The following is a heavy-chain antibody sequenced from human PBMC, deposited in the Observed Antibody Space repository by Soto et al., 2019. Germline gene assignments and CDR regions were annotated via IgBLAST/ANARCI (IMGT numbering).Heavy chain of an antibody. J-gene: IGHJ5*02. V-gene: IGHV3-30*03. D-gene: IGHD6-19*01. Sequence: QVHLVESGGGVVQPGKSLRLSCAAAGFPFNNYGMHWVRQAPGKGLEWVAFLAHAGRATYYGDSVRGRVTVFRDESKNIPHLQMHDLRSEDAAFYSCARDWGASGWYNCFDPWVQGTLVIVSS. CDR2: LAHAGRAT. CDR3: ARDWGASGWYNCFDP. CDR1: GFPFNNYG.